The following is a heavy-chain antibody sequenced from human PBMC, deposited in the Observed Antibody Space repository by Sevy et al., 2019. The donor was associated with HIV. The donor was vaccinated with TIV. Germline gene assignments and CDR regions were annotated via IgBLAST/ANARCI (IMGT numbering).Heavy chain of an antibody. J-gene: IGHJ4*02. CDR3: AKDLGSSWYPFDY. CDR1: GGSMNLYY. V-gene: IGHV4-59*01. D-gene: IGHD6-13*01. CDR2: IYYSGST. Sequence: SETLSLTCSVSGGSMNLYYWSWIRQPPGKGLEWIGFIYYSGSTNYNPSLKSRVTISVDTSENQFSLKLSSVTAADTAVYYCAKDLGSSWYPFDYWGQGTLVTVSS.